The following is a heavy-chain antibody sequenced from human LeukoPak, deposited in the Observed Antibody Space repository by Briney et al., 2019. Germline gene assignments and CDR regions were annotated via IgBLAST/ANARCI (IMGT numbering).Heavy chain of an antibody. D-gene: IGHD2-2*01. CDR3: ARAYCSSTTCYFYIAFDY. V-gene: IGHV5-51*01. CDR1: GYRFTSYW. J-gene: IGHJ4*02. Sequence: GESLKISGQGSGYRFTSYWIAWVRQMPGKGLEWMGIIYPGDSAPRYSPSFQGQFTISVAKSITTAYLQWSSLKPPASPMYSCARAYCSSTTCYFYIAFDYWGQGTLVTVSS. CDR2: IYPGDSAP.